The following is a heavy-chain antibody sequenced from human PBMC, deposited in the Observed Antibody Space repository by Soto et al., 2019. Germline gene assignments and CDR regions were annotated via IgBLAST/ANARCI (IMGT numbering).Heavy chain of an antibody. V-gene: IGHV4-59*01. CDR3: ARTGSSGRPDENNWFDP. Sequence: SETLSLTCTVSGGSISSYYWSWIRQPPGKGLEWIGYIYYSGSTNYNPSLKSRVTISVDTSKNQFSLKLSSVTAADTAVYYCARTGSSGRPDENNWFDPWGQGTLVTVSS. CDR1: GGSISSYY. D-gene: IGHD6-19*01. CDR2: IYYSGST. J-gene: IGHJ5*02.